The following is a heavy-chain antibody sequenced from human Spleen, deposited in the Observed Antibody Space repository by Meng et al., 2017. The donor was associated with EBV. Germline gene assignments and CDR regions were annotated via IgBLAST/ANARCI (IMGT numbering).Heavy chain of an antibody. J-gene: IGHJ4*02. V-gene: IGHV4-34*01. D-gene: IGHD6-19*01. CDR2: INHSGST. CDR1: GGSFTEYY. CDR3: ARGIPQLLAPGEFDY. Sequence: QGQLQEWGAGLLRPSENLFLTCAVYGGSFTEYYVSWIRQPPGKGLEWIGEINHSGSTKYNPSLKSRVTISVDTSKTQFSLKLSSVTAADTAVYYCARGIPQLLAPGEFDYWGQGTLVTVSS.